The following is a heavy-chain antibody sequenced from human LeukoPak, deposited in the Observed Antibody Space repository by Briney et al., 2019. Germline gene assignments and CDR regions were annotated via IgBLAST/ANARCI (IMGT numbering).Heavy chain of an antibody. CDR3: ARGPGSYNWFDP. V-gene: IGHV3-72*01. D-gene: IGHD1-26*01. CDR1: GFTFSDHY. CDR2: TRNKANSYTT. J-gene: IGHJ5*02. Sequence: GGSLRLSCAASGFTFSDHYMDWVRQAPGKGLEWVGRTRNKANSYTTEYAASVKGRFTISRDDSKNSLYLQMNSLKTEDTAVYYCARGPGSYNWFDPWGQGTLVTVSS.